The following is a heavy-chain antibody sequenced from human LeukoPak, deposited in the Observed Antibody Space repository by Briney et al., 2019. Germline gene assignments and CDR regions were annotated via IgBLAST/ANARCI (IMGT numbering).Heavy chain of an antibody. CDR1: SGSIGSSSNY. CDR3: ARASFNVVFGNWFDP. D-gene: IGHD2-8*01. V-gene: IGHV4-39*01. Sequence: SETLSLTCTVSSGSIGSSSNYWGWIRQAPGKGLEWIGNVYYSGSTFYNPSLKSRVTISVDTSKDQFSLKLRSVTAADTAIYYCARASFNVVFGNWFDPWGQGTLVTVSS. CDR2: VYYSGST. J-gene: IGHJ5*02.